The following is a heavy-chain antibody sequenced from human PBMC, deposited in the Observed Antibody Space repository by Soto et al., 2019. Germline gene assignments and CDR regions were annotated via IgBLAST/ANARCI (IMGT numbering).Heavy chain of an antibody. CDR3: AKDRPDYDFWSGYYDAFDI. CDR1: GFTFSSYA. CDR2: ISGSGGST. V-gene: IGHV3-23*01. J-gene: IGHJ3*02. Sequence: GGSLRLSCAASGFTFSSYAMSWARQAPGKGLEWVSAISGSGGSTYYADSVKGRFTISRDNSKNTLYLQMNSLRAEDTAVYYCAKDRPDYDFWSGYYDAFDIWGQGTMVTVSS. D-gene: IGHD3-3*01.